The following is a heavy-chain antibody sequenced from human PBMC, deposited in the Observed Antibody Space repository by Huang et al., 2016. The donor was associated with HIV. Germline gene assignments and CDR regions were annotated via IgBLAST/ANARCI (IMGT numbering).Heavy chain of an antibody. V-gene: IGHV4-39*01. Sequence: QLQLQESGPGPVKPSATLSLTCSVSGGSISGSRYYWGWIRQPPGKGREGIGSCCYRGGRHCSPSVKGRVTMSVDTSKNQFALKLSSVTAADPAVYYCARGQSGPSQWLAGLGNYYYYMDVWGKGTTVTVSS. D-gene: IGHD6-19*01. CDR3: ARGQSGPSQWLAGLGNYYYYMDV. CDR1: GGSISGSRYY. CDR2: CCYRGGR. J-gene: IGHJ6*03.